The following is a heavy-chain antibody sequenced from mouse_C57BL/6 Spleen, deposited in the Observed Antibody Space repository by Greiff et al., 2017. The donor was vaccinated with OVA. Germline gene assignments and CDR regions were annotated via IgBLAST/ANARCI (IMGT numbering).Heavy chain of an antibody. J-gene: IGHJ4*01. CDR2: IHPSDSDT. CDR1: GYTFTSYW. Sequence: VQLQQPGAELVKPGASVKVSCKASGYTFTSYWMHWVKQRPGQGLEWIGRIHPSDSDTNYNQKFKGKATLTVDKSSSTAYMHISSLTSEDSAVYYCAIVVAHYYAMDYWGQGTSVTVSS. CDR3: AIVVAHYYAMDY. V-gene: IGHV1-74*01. D-gene: IGHD1-1*01.